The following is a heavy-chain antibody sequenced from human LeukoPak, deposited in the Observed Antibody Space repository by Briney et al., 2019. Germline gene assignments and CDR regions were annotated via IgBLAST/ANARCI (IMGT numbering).Heavy chain of an antibody. J-gene: IGHJ3*02. CDR3: VKESSWSYYIGAFDI. V-gene: IGHV3-64D*09. D-gene: IGHD1-26*01. CDR2: ISSNGGST. Sequence: GGSLRLSCSASRFTFSNYAIHWVRQAPGKGLEYVSGISSNGGSTYYAESVKGRFITSRDNSKNMLYLQMSSLRAEDTAVYYCVKESSWSYYIGAFDIWGQGTMVTVSS. CDR1: RFTFSNYA.